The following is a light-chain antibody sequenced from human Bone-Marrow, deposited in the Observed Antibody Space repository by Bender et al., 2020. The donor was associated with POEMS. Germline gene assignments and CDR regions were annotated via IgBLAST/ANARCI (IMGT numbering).Light chain of an antibody. J-gene: IGLJ1*01. CDR1: RRDVGGYAY. CDR2: EGT. Sequence: QSALTQPASVSGSPGQSVTISCTGTRRDVGGYAYVSWYQQHPGKAPKVMIYEGTKRPTGVSNRFSGSKSGNTASLTISGLQAEDEADYYCFSYAGGNTYVFGTGTKVTVL. V-gene: IGLV2-23*01. CDR3: FSYAGGNTYV.